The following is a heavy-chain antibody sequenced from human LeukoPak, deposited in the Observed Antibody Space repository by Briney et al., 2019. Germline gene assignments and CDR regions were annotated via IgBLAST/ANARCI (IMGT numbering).Heavy chain of an antibody. V-gene: IGHV1-69*06. CDR1: GGTFSSYA. CDR3: ARMIQYYYGSGSYLYP. J-gene: IGHJ5*02. CDR2: IIPIFGTA. Sequence: ASVKVSCKASGGTFSSYAISWVRQAPGQGLEWIGGIIPIFGTANYAQKFQGRVTITADKSTSTAYMELSSLRSEDTAVYYCARMIQYYYGSGSYLYPWGQGTLVTVSS. D-gene: IGHD3-10*01.